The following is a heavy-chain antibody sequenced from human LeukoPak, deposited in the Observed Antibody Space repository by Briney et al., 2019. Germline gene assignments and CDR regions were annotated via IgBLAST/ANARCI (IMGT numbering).Heavy chain of an antibody. CDR2: IYTSGST. J-gene: IGHJ6*03. CDR3: AGGRITIFGVVIIDYMDV. V-gene: IGHV4-4*07. CDR1: GGSISSYY. Sequence: SETLSLTCTVSGGSISSYYWSWIRQPAGKGLEWIGRIYTSGSTNYNPSLKSRVTMSVDTSKNQFSLKLSSVTAADTAVYYCAGGRITIFGVVIIDYMDVWGKGTTVTVSS. D-gene: IGHD3-3*01.